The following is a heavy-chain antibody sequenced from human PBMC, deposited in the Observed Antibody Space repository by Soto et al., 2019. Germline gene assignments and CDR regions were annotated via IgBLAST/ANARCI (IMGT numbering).Heavy chain of an antibody. CDR3: AKGADFWSGLGYYYYYLDV. D-gene: IGHD3-3*01. Sequence: PGWSKIVSYGAAGFHLSSYSMSLVRQTQGKGLEWFSAISGSGGSTYYADSVKGRFTISRDNSKNTLYLQMNSLRAEDTAVYYCAKGADFWSGLGYYYYYLDVWGKGTTVNGSS. J-gene: IGHJ6*03. V-gene: IGHV3-23*01. CDR2: ISGSGGST. CDR1: GFHLSSYS.